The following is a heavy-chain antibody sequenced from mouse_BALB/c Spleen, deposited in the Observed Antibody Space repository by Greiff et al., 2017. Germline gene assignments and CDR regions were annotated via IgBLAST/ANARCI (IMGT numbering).Heavy chain of an antibody. J-gene: IGHJ4*01. Sequence: QVQLKESGPGLVQPSQSLSITCTASGFSFTSYGVHWVRQSPGKGLEWLGVIWSGGSTDYNAAFISRLGNSKANSKSQVFFKMNSLQANDTAIYYCARMRGLLRLQYYAMDYWGRGTSVTVSS. CDR2: IWSGGST. CDR1: GFSFTSYG. V-gene: IGHV2-2*02. CDR3: ARMRGLLRLQYYAMDY. D-gene: IGHD1-2*01.